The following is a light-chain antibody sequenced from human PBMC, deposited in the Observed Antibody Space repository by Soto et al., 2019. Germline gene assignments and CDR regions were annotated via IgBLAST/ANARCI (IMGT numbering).Light chain of an antibody. CDR2: DTS. CDR1: QSVSSY. CDR3: QQRSNRPLT. Sequence: EIVLTQAPATLSSSPGQRATLSCRASQSVSSYLAWYQQKPGQAPRLLIYDTSIRASGIPARFSGSGSGTDFTLTISSLDPEDSAVYYCQQRSNRPLTFGQGTRLENK. V-gene: IGKV3-11*01. J-gene: IGKJ5*01.